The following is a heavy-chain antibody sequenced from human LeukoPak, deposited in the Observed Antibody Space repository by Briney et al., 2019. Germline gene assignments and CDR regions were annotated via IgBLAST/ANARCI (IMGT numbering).Heavy chain of an antibody. D-gene: IGHD2-2*01. CDR1: GNYW. Sequence: GGSLRLSCAASGNYWMHWVRQAPGKGLVWVSHINGDGSWTTYADSVKGRFTISRDNSKNTLYLQMNSLRAEDTAVYYCARGGGYCSSTSCYGWFDPWGQGTLVTVSS. CDR3: ARGGGYCSSTSCYGWFDP. V-gene: IGHV3-74*01. J-gene: IGHJ5*02. CDR2: INGDGSWT.